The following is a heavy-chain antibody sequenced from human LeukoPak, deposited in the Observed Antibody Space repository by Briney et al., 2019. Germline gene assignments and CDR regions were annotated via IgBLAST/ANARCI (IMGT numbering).Heavy chain of an antibody. CDR3: ARALYSGYDFDY. Sequence: GASVKVSCKASGYTFTIYDINWVRQATGQGLEWMGWMNPNSGDTGYAQKFQGRVTITWNTSISTAYMELSSLRSEDTAVYYCARALYSGYDFDYWGQGTLVTVSS. CDR1: GYTFTIYD. V-gene: IGHV1-8*03. J-gene: IGHJ4*02. D-gene: IGHD5-12*01. CDR2: MNPNSGDT.